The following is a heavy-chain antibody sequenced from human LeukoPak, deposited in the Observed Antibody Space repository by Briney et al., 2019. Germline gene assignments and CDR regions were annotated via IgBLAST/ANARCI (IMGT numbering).Heavy chain of an antibody. Sequence: SETLSLTCAVYGGSFSGYYWSWIRQPPGKGLEWIGEINHSGSTNYNPSLKSRVTISVDTSKNQFSLKLSSVTAADTAVYYCAGLYGGNFDYWGQGTLVTVSS. CDR2: INHSGST. CDR3: AGLYGGNFDY. V-gene: IGHV4-34*01. J-gene: IGHJ4*02. D-gene: IGHD5-12*01. CDR1: GGSFSGYY.